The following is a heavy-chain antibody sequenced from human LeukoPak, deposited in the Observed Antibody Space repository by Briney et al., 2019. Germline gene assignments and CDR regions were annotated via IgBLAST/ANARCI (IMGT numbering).Heavy chain of an antibody. CDR3: AREPRFLEWFPDY. CDR2: INHSGST. J-gene: IGHJ4*02. CDR1: GGSFSGYY. D-gene: IGHD3-3*01. V-gene: IGHV4-34*01. Sequence: SETLSLTCAVYGGSFSGYYWSWIRQPPGKGLEWIGEINHSGSTNYNPSLKSRVTISVDTSKNQFSLKLSSVTAADTAVYYCAREPRFLEWFPDYWGQGTLVTVSS.